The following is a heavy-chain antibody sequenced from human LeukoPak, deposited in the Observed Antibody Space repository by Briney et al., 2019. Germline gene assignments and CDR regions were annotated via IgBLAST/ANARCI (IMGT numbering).Heavy chain of an antibody. CDR3: ARANYDILTGYPDAFDI. D-gene: IGHD3-9*01. V-gene: IGHV4-59*11. CDR1: GGSISSHY. Sequence: SETLSLTCTVSGGSISSHYWSWIRQPPGKGLEWIGYIYYSGSTNYNPSLKSRVTISVDTSKYQFSLKLSSVTAADTAVYYCARANYDILTGYPDAFDIWGQGTMVTVSS. J-gene: IGHJ3*02. CDR2: IYYSGST.